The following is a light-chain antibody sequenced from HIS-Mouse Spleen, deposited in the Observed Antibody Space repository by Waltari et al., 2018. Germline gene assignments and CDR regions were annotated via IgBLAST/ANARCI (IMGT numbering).Light chain of an antibody. CDR2: QDS. Sequence: SYELTQPPSVSVSPGPTASITCSGDKLGDKYACWYQQKPGQPPVLVIYQDSKRPSGIPERFSGSNSGNTATLTISGTQAMDEADYYCQAWDSSTADVVFGGGTKLTVL. CDR1: KLGDKY. CDR3: QAWDSSTADVV. J-gene: IGLJ2*01. V-gene: IGLV3-1*01.